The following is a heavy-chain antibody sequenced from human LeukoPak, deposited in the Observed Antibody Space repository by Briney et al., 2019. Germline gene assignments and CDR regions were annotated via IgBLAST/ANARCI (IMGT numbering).Heavy chain of an antibody. Sequence: GRSLRLSCAASGSTFSSYAMHWVRQAPGKGLEWVAVISYDGGNKIYADSVKGRFTISRDNSKNTLYLQRNSLRAEDTAVYYCARGPEWEPYCFDYWGEGTLVTDSS. CDR3: ARGPEWEPYCFDY. CDR1: GSTFSSYA. CDR2: ISYDGGNK. V-gene: IGHV3-30-3*01. J-gene: IGHJ4*02. D-gene: IGHD1-26*01.